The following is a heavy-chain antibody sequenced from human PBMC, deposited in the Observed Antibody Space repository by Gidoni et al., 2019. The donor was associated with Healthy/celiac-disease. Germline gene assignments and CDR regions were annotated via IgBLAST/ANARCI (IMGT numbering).Heavy chain of an antibody. Sequence: QVQLVQSGAEVKKPGTSVKISCKVSGYTLTELSMHWVRQAPGKGLEWMGGFDPEDGETIYAQKFQGRVTMTEDTSTDTAYMELSSLRSEDTAVYYCATPTGKGDAFDIWGQGTMVTVSS. CDR3: ATPTGKGDAFDI. J-gene: IGHJ3*02. CDR1: GYTLTELS. D-gene: IGHD3-10*01. V-gene: IGHV1-24*01. CDR2: FDPEDGET.